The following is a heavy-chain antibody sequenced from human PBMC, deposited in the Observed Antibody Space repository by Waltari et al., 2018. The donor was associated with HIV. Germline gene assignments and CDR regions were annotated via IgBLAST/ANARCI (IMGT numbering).Heavy chain of an antibody. CDR1: GFTFNTFS. CDR2: ISSTSSFI. J-gene: IGHJ4*02. Sequence: EVQLVESGGGLVKPGGSLRLSCVVSGFTFNTFSMKWVRQAPGKGLEWVSSISSTSSFIYYAESVKGRFTISRDNGKNSLYLQINNLRVEDTAVYYCASEDFWSGPHNWGQGTLVTVSS. D-gene: IGHD3-3*01. CDR3: ASEDFWSGPHN. V-gene: IGHV3-21*01.